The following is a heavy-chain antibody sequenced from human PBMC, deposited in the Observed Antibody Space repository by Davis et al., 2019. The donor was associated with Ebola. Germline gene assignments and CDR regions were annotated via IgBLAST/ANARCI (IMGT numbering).Heavy chain of an antibody. CDR2: IKQDGSEK. CDR3: AREVGVDGMDV. CDR1: GFTFSSYS. Sequence: GESLKISCAASGFTFSSYSMNWVRQAPGKGLEWVANIKQDGSEKYYVDSVKGRFTISRDNAKDSLYLQMNSLRAEDTAVYYCAREVGVDGMDVWGQGTTVTVSS. V-gene: IGHV3-7*03. D-gene: IGHD1-26*01. J-gene: IGHJ6*02.